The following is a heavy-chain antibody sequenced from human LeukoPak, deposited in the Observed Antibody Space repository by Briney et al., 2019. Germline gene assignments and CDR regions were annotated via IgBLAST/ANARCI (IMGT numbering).Heavy chain of an antibody. D-gene: IGHD6-13*01. Sequence: SVKVSCKAPGGTFSSYTISWVRQAPGQGLEWMGRIIPILGIANYAQKFQGRVTITADKSTSTAYMELSRLRSEDTAVYYCARDMMVEQLSTDDYWGQGTLVTVSS. V-gene: IGHV1-69*04. J-gene: IGHJ4*02. CDR3: ARDMMVEQLSTDDY. CDR1: GGTFSSYT. CDR2: IIPILGIA.